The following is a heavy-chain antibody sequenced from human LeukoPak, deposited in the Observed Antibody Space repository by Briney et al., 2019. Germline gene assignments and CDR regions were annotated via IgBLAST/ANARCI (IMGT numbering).Heavy chain of an antibody. V-gene: IGHV1-18*01. CDR1: GSNFTTYG. CDR3: VREGIYLAFDL. Sequence: ASVKVSCKASGSNFTTYGISWVRQAPAQGPEWMGWIIDYDGLARYSEKLKGRITLTTDRSTSTVYMDLKSLTYDDTARYYCVREGIYLAFDLWGQGALVSVSS. J-gene: IGHJ5*02. CDR2: IIDYDGLA. D-gene: IGHD3-16*02.